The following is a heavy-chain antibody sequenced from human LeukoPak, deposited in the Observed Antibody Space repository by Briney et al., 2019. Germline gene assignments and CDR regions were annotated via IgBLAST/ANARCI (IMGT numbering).Heavy chain of an antibody. CDR3: AKVETTVATPFDY. CDR1: GSSFSNYA. J-gene: IGHJ4*02. Sequence: GGSLRLSCAASGSSFSNYAMNWVRQAPEKGLEWVSGISGSGGTTYYADSVKGRFTISRDNSKDTLYLQLDSLRAEDTAIYYCAKVETTVATPFDYWGQGTLVTVSS. V-gene: IGHV3-23*01. D-gene: IGHD4-23*01. CDR2: ISGSGGTT.